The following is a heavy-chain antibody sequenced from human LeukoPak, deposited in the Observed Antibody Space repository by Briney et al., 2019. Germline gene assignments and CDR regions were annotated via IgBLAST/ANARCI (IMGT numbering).Heavy chain of an antibody. J-gene: IGHJ4*02. CDR3: ASRDSSSWSFDY. D-gene: IGHD6-13*01. CDR1: GYTFTGYY. Sequence: ASVKVSCKASGYTFTGYYMHWVRQAPGQGLEWMGWINPNSGGTNYARKFQGRVTITADESTSTAYMELSSLRSEDTAVYYCASRDSSSWSFDYWGQGTLVTVSS. V-gene: IGHV1-2*02. CDR2: INPNSGGT.